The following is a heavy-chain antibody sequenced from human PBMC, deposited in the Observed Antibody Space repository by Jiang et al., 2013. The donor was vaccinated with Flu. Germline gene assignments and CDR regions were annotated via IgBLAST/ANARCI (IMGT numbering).Heavy chain of an antibody. CDR1: GGSVTSETYY. CDR2: IYYSGST. J-gene: IGHJ4*02. V-gene: IGHV4-39*07. D-gene: IGHD5-12*01. Sequence: GLVKPSETLSLTCTVSGGSVTSETYYWVWIRQPPGRGLEWIGSIYYSGSTYYNPSLKSRVTMSVDTSKNQFSLRLTSVTAADTAVYFCARAQKYSGFELPYFVYWGQGIL. CDR3: ARAQKYSGFELPYFVY.